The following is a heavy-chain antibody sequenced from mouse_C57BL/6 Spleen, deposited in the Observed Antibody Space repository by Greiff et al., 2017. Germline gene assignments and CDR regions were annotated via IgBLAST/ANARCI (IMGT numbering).Heavy chain of an antibody. D-gene: IGHD1-1*01. CDR3: AIDGSSSDAMDY. CDR1: GYTFTSYW. Sequence: QVHLQQPGAELVKPGASVKVSCKASGYTFTSYWMHWVKQRPGQGLEWIGRIHPSDSDTNYNQKFKGKATLTVDKSSSTAYMQLSSLTSEDSAVYYCAIDGSSSDAMDYWGQGTSVTVSS. V-gene: IGHV1-74*01. J-gene: IGHJ4*01. CDR2: IHPSDSDT.